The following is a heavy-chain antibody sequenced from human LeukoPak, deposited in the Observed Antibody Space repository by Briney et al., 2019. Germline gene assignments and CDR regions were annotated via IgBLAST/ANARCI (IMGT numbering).Heavy chain of an antibody. D-gene: IGHD5-24*01. V-gene: IGHV4-38-2*01. J-gene: IGHJ4*02. CDR3: ARLGGYKNQYYFDY. Sequence: SETLSLTCAVSGYSISSGYYWGWIRPPPGKGLEWIGSIYHRGSTYYNPSLKSRVTISVDTSKNQFSLKLSSVTAADTAVYYCARLGGYKNQYYFDYWGQGTLVTVSS. CDR1: GYSISSGYY. CDR2: IYHRGST.